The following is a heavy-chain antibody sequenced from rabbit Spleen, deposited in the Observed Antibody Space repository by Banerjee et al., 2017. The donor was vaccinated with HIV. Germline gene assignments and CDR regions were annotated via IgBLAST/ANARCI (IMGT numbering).Heavy chain of an antibody. CDR2: ITVGGNI. CDR3: ARLASDTDYGLDI. CDR1: GFDFSSYR. V-gene: IGHV1S40*01. D-gene: IGHD2-1*01. J-gene: IGHJ4*02. Sequence: QSLEESGGDLVKPGASLTLTCTASGFDFSSYRMAWVRQAPGKGLEYIGYITVGGNIYYASWVNGRFTISKTSSTTVTLQMTSLTAADTATYFCARLASDTDYGLDIWGPGTLVTVS.